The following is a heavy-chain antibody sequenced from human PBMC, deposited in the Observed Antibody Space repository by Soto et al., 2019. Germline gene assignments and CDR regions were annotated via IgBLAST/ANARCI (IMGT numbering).Heavy chain of an antibody. Sequence: GALRLSCAASGFTFSDHYMTWIRQAPGKGLEWVSYISSSGTTIYYAESVRGRFTISRDNAKNSLYLQMNSLRVEDTALYYCARVGDMAYKDWGQGTLVTVSS. D-gene: IGHD3-3*01. CDR3: ARVGDMAYKD. CDR1: GFTFSDHY. V-gene: IGHV3-11*01. CDR2: ISSSGTTI. J-gene: IGHJ4*02.